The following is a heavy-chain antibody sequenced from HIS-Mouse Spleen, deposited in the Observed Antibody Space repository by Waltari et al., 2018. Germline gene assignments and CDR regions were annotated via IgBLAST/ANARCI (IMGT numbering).Heavy chain of an antibody. CDR3: AREFGLLPPISSRDYDAFDI. V-gene: IGHV4-39*07. CDR2: IYYSGST. D-gene: IGHD3-10*01. Sequence: QLQLQESGPGLVKPSETLSLTCTVSGGSIRTSSYYWVWIRQPPGKGLELNGSIYYSGSTYYNPSLKSRVTISVDTSKNQFSLKLSSVTAADTAVYYCAREFGLLPPISSRDYDAFDIWGQGTMVTVSS. J-gene: IGHJ3*02. CDR1: GGSIRTSSYY.